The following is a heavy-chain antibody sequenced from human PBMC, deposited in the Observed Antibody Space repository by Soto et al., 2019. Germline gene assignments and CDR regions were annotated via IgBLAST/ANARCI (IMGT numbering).Heavy chain of an antibody. CDR1: GFTFSSYG. J-gene: IGHJ6*02. V-gene: IGHV3-30*18. Sequence: PGGSLRLSCAASGFTFSSYGMHWVRQAPGKGLESMAVVSYDGSNKYYADSVKGRFTISRDNSKNTLYLQMNSLRAEDTAVYYCAKDRAIFGVVPGRRGYYYGMDVWGQGTTVTVSS. CDR2: VSYDGSNK. D-gene: IGHD3-3*01. CDR3: AKDRAIFGVVPGRRGYYYGMDV.